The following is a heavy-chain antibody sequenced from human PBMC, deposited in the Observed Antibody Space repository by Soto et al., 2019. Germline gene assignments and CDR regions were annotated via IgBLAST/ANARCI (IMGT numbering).Heavy chain of an antibody. CDR1: GYSFTSYW. CDR2: IDPSDSYT. J-gene: IGHJ5*02. D-gene: IGHD3-3*01. Sequence: GESLKISCKGSGYSFTSYWISWVRQMPGKGLEWMGRIDPSDSYTNYSPSFQGHVTISADKSISTAYLQWSSLKASDTAMYYCARHELTPIFGMGPPPSYAWFDPWGQGTLVTVSS. CDR3: ARHELTPIFGMGPPPSYAWFDP. V-gene: IGHV5-10-1*01.